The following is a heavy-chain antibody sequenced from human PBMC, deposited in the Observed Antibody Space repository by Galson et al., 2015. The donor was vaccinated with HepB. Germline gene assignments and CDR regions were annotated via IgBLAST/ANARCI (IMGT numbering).Heavy chain of an antibody. J-gene: IGHJ4*02. CDR1: GFTFTTYA. D-gene: IGHD3-10*01. V-gene: IGHV3-23*01. CDR2: ISGSAATT. CDR3: AKELEPSFYNGRRGNYYDY. Sequence: SLRLSCAASGFTFTTYAMGWVRQAPGKGLEWVSSISGSAATTYHADPVKGWFTISRDNFKDTLYLQMNSLRVEDTAVYYCAKELEPSFYNGRRGNYYDYWGQGVLVTVSS.